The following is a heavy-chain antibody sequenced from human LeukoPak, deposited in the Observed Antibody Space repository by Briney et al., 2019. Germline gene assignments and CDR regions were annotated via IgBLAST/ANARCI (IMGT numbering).Heavy chain of an antibody. V-gene: IGHV3-21*06. CDR3: ARDDSGWSRYV. D-gene: IGHD6-19*01. CDR2: IRSSSRTI. CDR1: GFTFSSYT. J-gene: IGHJ6*02. Sequence: GGSLILSCAASGFTFSSYTMNWVRPAPGEGLEWVSSIRSSSRTIFSAASVEGRFTISRDNSKNSLSLQMKRLPAQATVLYYCARDDSGWSRYVWGQGTTVTVSS.